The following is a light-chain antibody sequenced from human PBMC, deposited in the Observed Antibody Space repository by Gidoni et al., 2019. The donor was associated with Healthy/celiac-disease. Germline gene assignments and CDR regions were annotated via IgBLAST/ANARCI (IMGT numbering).Light chain of an antibody. V-gene: IGKV1-39*01. J-gene: IGKJ2*01. CDR3: QQSYSTPYT. Sequence: DIQMTQSPSSLSASVGDRVTITCRASQSSSSYLNWYQQKPGKAPKLLIYAASSLQSGVPSRFSGSGSGTDFTLTISSLQPEDFATYYCQQSYSTPYTFPPXTKLEI. CDR1: QSSSSY. CDR2: AAS.